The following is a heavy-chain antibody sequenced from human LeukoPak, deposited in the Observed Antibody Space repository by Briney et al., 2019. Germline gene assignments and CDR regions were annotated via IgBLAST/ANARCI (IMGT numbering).Heavy chain of an antibody. CDR1: GFTFSSYA. Sequence: PGGSLRLSCAASGFTFSSYAMHWVRQAPGKGLEWVAVISYDGSSKYYADSVKGRFTISRDNSKNTLYLQMNSLRAEDTAVYYCAKGGPLIAAAGDYFDYWGQGTLVTVSS. J-gene: IGHJ4*02. D-gene: IGHD6-13*01. V-gene: IGHV3-30*04. CDR3: AKGGPLIAAAGDYFDY. CDR2: ISYDGSSK.